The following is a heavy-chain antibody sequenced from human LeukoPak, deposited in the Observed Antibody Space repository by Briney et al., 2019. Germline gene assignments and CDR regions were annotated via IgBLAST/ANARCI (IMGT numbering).Heavy chain of an antibody. CDR1: GYIFTNYW. V-gene: IGHV5-51*01. Sequence: GESLKISCKGSGYIFTNYWIGWVRQMPGKGLEWMGIIYGGDSETRYSPSFQGQVTISLDKSITTAYLQWSSLKASDTAMYYCARLDRSTGDYWGQGTLVTVSS. J-gene: IGHJ4*02. D-gene: IGHD4-11*01. CDR3: ARLDRSTGDY. CDR2: IYGGDSET.